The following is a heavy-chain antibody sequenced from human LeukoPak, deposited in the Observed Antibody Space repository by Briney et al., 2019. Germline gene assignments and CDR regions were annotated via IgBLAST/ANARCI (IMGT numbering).Heavy chain of an antibody. CDR1: GFTFSDYY. V-gene: IGHV3-11*06. CDR3: ASGTYYYGSGYFDY. Sequence: GGSLRLSCAASGFTFSDYYMSWIRQAPGKGLEWVSYIGSSSSYTNYADSVKGRFTISRDNAKNSLYLQMNSLRAEDTAVYYCASGTYYYGSGYFDYWGQGTLVTVSS. CDR2: IGSSSSYT. D-gene: IGHD3-10*01. J-gene: IGHJ4*02.